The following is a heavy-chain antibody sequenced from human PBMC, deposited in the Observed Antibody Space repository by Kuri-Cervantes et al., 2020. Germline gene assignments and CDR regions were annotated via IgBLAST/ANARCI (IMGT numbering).Heavy chain of an antibody. CDR1: GFTFSYAW. V-gene: IGHV3-30*03. D-gene: IGHD1-26*01. Sequence: GESLKISCAASGFTFSYAWMNWVRQAPGKGLEWVAVISYDGSNKYYADSVKGRFTISRDNSKKTLYLQMTSLTTEDTAVYYCARVSESYYYFDYWGQGSLVTVSS. J-gene: IGHJ4*02. CDR3: ARVSESYYYFDY. CDR2: ISYDGSNK.